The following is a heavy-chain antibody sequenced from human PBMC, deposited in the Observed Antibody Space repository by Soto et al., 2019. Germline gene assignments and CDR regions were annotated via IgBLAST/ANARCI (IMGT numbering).Heavy chain of an antibody. J-gene: IGHJ5*02. CDR3: ARGTWQGRFDP. V-gene: IGHV1-2*04. Sequence: QVRLVQSGAEVKKPGASVKVSCKASGYTFTGYYIHWVRQAPGQGLEWMGWINPNGGDTNYAQKFQDWVTMTRDTSISTAYMELSRLKSDDTAVYYCARGTWQGRFDPWGQGTLVTVSS. CDR2: INPNGGDT. CDR1: GYTFTGYY.